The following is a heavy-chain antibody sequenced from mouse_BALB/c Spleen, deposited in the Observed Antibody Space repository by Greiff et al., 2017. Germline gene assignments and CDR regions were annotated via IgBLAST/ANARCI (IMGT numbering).Heavy chain of an antibody. CDR3: TRDRHMDY. V-gene: IGHV5-6-4*01. J-gene: IGHJ4*01. CDR2: ISSGGSYT. CDR1: GFTFSSYT. Sequence: EVKLMESGGGLVKPGGSLKLSCAASGFTFSSYTMSWVRQTPEKRLEWVATISSGGSYTYYPDSVKGRFTISRDNAKNTLYLQMSSLKSEDTAMYYCTRDRHMDYWGQGTSVTVSS.